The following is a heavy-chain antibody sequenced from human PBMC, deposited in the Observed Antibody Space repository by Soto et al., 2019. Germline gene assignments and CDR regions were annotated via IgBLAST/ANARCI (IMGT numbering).Heavy chain of an antibody. CDR3: TIYASGPYPFFEQ. V-gene: IGHV4-59*01. D-gene: IGHD3-10*01. CDR1: GASISNYY. J-gene: IGHJ4*02. Sequence: SETLSLTCTVSGASISNYYWNWIRQSPGKRLEWIGYVSNSGTSSYNPSLKSRVTISVDTSKNKLSLKLTSLTAADTAVYYCTIYASGPYPFFEQWARGTLVTVSS. CDR2: VSNSGTS.